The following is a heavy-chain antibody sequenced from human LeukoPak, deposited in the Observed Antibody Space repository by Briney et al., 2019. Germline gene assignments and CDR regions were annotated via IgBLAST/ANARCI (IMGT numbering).Heavy chain of an antibody. V-gene: IGHV3-30-3*01. CDR1: GFTFSSYA. Sequence: GGSLRLSCAASGFTFSSYAMHWVRQAPGKGLEWVAVISYDGSNKYYADSVKGRFTISRDNAKNSLYLQMNSLRAEDTALYFCARRWGSYRYFDYWGQGTLVTVSS. J-gene: IGHJ4*02. CDR2: ISYDGSNK. D-gene: IGHD3-16*02. CDR3: ARRWGSYRYFDY.